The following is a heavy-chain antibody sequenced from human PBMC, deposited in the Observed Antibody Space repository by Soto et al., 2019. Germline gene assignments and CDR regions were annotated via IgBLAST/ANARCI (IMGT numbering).Heavy chain of an antibody. CDR1: GYTFTSYA. CDR2: INAGNGNT. J-gene: IGHJ4*02. V-gene: IGHV1-3*01. D-gene: IGHD3-10*01. Sequence: ASVKVSCKASGYTFTSYAMHWVRQAPGQRLEWMGWINAGNGNTKYSQKFQGRVTITRDTSASTAYMELSSLRSEDTAVYYCARASPLYGSFDYWGQGTQVTVSS. CDR3: ARASPLYGSFDY.